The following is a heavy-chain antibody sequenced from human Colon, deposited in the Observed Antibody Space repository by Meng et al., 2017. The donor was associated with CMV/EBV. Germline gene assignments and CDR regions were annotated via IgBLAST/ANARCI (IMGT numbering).Heavy chain of an antibody. CDR2: IRYDGSNK. D-gene: IGHD3-22*01. V-gene: IGHV3-30*02. CDR3: AKDHSGYGAFDI. CDR1: GFTFSSYW. Sequence: GESLKISCAASGFTFSSYWMSWVRQAPGKGLEWVAFIRYDGSNKYYADSVKGRFTISRDNSKNTLYLQMNSLRAEDTAVYYCAKDHSGYGAFDIWGQGTMVTVSS. J-gene: IGHJ3*02.